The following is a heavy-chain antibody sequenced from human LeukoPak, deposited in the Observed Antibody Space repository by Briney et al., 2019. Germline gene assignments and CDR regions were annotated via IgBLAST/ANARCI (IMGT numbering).Heavy chain of an antibody. Sequence: KPSETLTLTCGVYGGSFSGYYWSWIRQPPGKGLEWIGEINHSGSTNYNPSLKSRVTISVDTSKNQFSLKLSSVTAADTAVYYCARGQRDGYNQRKASYYYGMDVWGQGTTVTVSS. CDR1: GGSFSGYY. V-gene: IGHV4-34*01. CDR3: ARGQRDGYNQRKASYYYGMDV. CDR2: INHSGST. J-gene: IGHJ6*02. D-gene: IGHD5-24*01.